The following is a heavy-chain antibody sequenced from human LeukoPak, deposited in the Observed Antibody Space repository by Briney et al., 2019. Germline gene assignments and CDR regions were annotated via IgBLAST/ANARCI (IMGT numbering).Heavy chain of an antibody. D-gene: IGHD3-22*01. J-gene: IGHJ3*02. V-gene: IGHV4-39*01. CDR3: ARHYYDSSGYYLEGFDI. CDR2: IYYSGAS. Sequence: SETLSLTCTVSGDSISSNSYYWGWIRQPPGQGLEWIGSIYYSGASYYNPSLKSRVIISADTSKNQFSLKLSSVTAADTAVFYCARHYYDSSGYYLEGFDIWGQGTMVTVSS. CDR1: GDSISSNSYY.